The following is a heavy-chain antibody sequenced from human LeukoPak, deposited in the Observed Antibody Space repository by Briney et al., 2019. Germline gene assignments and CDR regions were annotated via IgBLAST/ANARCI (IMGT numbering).Heavy chain of an antibody. CDR3: ARGTVLMGYASFDY. V-gene: IGHV4-34*01. CDR2: IIHSGAT. CDR1: GGSFSGYY. D-gene: IGHD2-8*01. J-gene: IGHJ4*02. Sequence: SGALSLTCAVYGGSFSGYYWTWIRQPPGKGLEWIGEIIHSGATNYSPSLKSRLTVTVDTSKNHFSLKLTSVTAADTAVYYCARGTVLMGYASFDYWGQGTLVTVSA.